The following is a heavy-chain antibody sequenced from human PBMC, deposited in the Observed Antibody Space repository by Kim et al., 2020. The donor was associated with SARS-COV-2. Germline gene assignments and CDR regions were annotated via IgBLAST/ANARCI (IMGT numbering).Heavy chain of an antibody. J-gene: IGHJ4*02. CDR3: ARGDGVGATTFDY. Sequence: SETLSLTCAVYGGSFSGYYWSWIRQPPGKGLEWIGEINHSGSTNYNPSLKSRVTISVDTSKNQFSLKLSSVTAADTAVYYCARGDGVGATTFDYWGQGTLVTVSS. CDR1: GGSFSGYY. D-gene: IGHD1-26*01. V-gene: IGHV4-34*01. CDR2: INHSGST.